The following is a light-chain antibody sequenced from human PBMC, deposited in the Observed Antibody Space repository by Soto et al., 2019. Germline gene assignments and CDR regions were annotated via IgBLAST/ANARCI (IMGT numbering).Light chain of an antibody. J-gene: IGLJ2*01. CDR1: SSDVGNYNF. CDR2: EVT. V-gene: IGLV2-8*01. CDR3: RSYGGSNSVV. Sequence: QSALTQPPSASGSPGQSVTISCTGTSSDVGNYNFVSWYQQHPGKAPKLLIYEVTKRPSGVPDRFSGSKSANTASLTVSGHQAEDEADYYCRSYGGSNSVVFGGGTKLTVL.